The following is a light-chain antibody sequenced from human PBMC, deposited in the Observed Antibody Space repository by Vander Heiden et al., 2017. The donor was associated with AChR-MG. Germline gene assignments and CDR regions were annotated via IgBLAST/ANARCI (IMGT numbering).Light chain of an antibody. Sequence: EIVMTQSPATLSVSPGDRATLPCRASQSVSSNLAWYQQKPGQAPRLLIYGASTRATGIPARFSGSGSGTEFTLTISSLQSEDFAVYYSQQYNNWPTFGQGTKVEIK. CDR1: QSVSSN. CDR3: QQYNNWPT. J-gene: IGKJ1*01. CDR2: GAS. V-gene: IGKV3-15*01.